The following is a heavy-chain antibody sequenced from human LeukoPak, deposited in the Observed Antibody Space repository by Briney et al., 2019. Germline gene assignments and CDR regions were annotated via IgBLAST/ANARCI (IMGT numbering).Heavy chain of an antibody. D-gene: IGHD5-12*01. V-gene: IGHV3-11*01. CDR1: GLTFGDHY. Sequence: GGSLRLSCAASGLTFGDHYMTWIRQAPGKGLEWVSYISSSGIIIYYADSVKGRFTVSRDNAKNSLYLQMNSLRAEDTAVYYCARGGSVKYSAHGGVDYWGQGTRVTVSS. J-gene: IGHJ4*02. CDR3: ARGGSVKYSAHGGVDY. CDR2: ISSSGIII.